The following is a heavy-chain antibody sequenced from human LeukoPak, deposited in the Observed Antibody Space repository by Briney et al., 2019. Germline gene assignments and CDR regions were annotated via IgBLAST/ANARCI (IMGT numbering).Heavy chain of an antibody. V-gene: IGHV4-38-2*02. CDR1: GYSISSGYY. Sequence: SETLSLTCAVSGYSISSGYYWGWIRQPPGRGLEWIGSIFHSGSTYYNPSLKSRVTISVDTFKNQFSLKLSSVTAADTAVYYCARDFIAVAGTPDYWGQGTLVTVSS. J-gene: IGHJ4*02. CDR3: ARDFIAVAGTPDY. D-gene: IGHD6-19*01. CDR2: IFHSGST.